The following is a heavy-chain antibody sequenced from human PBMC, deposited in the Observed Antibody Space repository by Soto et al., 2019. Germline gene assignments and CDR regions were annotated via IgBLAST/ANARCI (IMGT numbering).Heavy chain of an antibody. J-gene: IGHJ4*02. CDR3: TRVFWSGGSCYFRGGPSIPYYFDY. CDR2: IRSKAYGGTT. CDR1: GFTFGDYA. Sequence: GGSLRLSCTASGFTFGDYAMSWFRQAPGKGLEWVGFIRSKAYGGTTEYAASVKGRFTISRDDSKSIAYLQMNSLKTEETAVYYCTRVFWSGGSCYFRGGPSIPYYFDYWGQGTLVTVSS. D-gene: IGHD2-15*01. V-gene: IGHV3-49*03.